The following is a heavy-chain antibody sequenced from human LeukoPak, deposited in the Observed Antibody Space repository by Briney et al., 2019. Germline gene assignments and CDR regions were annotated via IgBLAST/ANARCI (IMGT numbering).Heavy chain of an antibody. CDR2: VYYIGST. CDR3: ARSKGSSWSYYFDY. CDR1: GGSISTDY. J-gene: IGHJ4*02. D-gene: IGHD6-13*01. V-gene: IGHV4-59*08. Sequence: SETLSLTCTVSGGSISTDYWSWIRQPPGKGLEWIGYVYYIGSTNYNPSLRGRVTMSVDRSRNQFSLKLSSMSAADTAVYYCARSKGSSWSYYFDYWGQGSMVTVSS.